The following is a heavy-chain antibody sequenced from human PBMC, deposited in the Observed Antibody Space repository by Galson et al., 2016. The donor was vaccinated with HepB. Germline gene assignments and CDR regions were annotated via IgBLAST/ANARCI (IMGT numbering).Heavy chain of an antibody. D-gene: IGHD3-22*01. CDR3: ARSSDYYNSSGPYHDAFDI. Sequence: SETLSLTCSVSGGSISSSSYYWGWIRQPPGKGLEWIGSIYYSGSTYYNPSLKSRDTISVDTSKNQFSLKLSSVTAADTAVYYCARSSDYYNSSGPYHDAFDIWGQGTMVTVSS. CDR1: GGSISSSSYY. V-gene: IGHV4-39*01. CDR2: IYYSGST. J-gene: IGHJ3*02.